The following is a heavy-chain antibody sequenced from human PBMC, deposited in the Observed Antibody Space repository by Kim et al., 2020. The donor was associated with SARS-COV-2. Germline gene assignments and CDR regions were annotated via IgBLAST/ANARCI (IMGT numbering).Heavy chain of an antibody. CDR2: ISYDGSNK. CDR3: AKDFYKAPTVVIGWLNY. CDR1: GFTFSSYG. J-gene: IGHJ4*02. Sequence: GGSLRLSCAASGFTFSSYGMHWVRQAPGKGLEWVAVISYDGSNKYYADSVKGRFTISRDNSKNTLYLQMNSLRAEDTAVYYCAKDFYKAPTVVIGWLNYWGQGTLVTVSS. D-gene: IGHD2-21*01. V-gene: IGHV3-30*18.